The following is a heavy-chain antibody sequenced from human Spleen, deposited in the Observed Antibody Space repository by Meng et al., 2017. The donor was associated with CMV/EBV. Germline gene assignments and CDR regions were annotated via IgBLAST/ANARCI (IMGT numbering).Heavy chain of an antibody. D-gene: IGHD3-3*01. V-gene: IGHV1-69*05. CDR2: FIPIFDTA. J-gene: IGHJ6*02. CDR3: ARGRQNDFWRGYFYYGMDV. Sequence: SVKVSCKASGGTFSNYAINWVRQAPGQGLEWMGGFIPIFDTANYAQKFQGRVTITTDESMTTAYMDLSSLRSEGTAVYYCARGRQNDFWRGYFYYGMDVWGQGTTVTVSS. CDR1: GGTFSNYA.